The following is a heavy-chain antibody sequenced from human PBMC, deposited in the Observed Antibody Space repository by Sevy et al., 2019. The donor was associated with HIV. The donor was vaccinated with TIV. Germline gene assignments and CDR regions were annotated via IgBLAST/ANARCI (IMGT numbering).Heavy chain of an antibody. CDR1: GFTFSNYG. V-gene: IGHV3-30*18. J-gene: IGHJ3*02. CDR2: ISYDGSHK. CDR3: AKGSRATASAFDI. Sequence: GGSLRLSCAASGFTFSNYGMHWVRQAPGKGLEWVAVISYDGSHKYYSDSVRGRFTSSRDNSKNTVWLQMSSLRAEDTAVYYCAKGSRATASAFDIWGQGTMVTVS. D-gene: IGHD2-21*02.